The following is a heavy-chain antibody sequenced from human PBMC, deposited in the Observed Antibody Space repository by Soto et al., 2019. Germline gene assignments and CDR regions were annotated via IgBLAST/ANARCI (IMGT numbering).Heavy chain of an antibody. Sequence: EVQLLESGGGLVQPGGSLRLSCAASGFTFSDYAMSWVRQAPGRGLEWVSAISNSRSKTYYADSVRGRFTISRDNSKSTLYLQMNSLRGEDTALYYCAKGRQWELPIDYWGQGILVTVSS. D-gene: IGHD1-26*01. J-gene: IGHJ4*02. CDR2: ISNSRSKT. V-gene: IGHV3-23*01. CDR1: GFTFSDYA. CDR3: AKGRQWELPIDY.